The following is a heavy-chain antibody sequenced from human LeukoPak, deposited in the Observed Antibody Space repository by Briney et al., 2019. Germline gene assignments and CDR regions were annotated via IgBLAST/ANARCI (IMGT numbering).Heavy chain of an antibody. CDR2: ITSSSAYI. CDR1: GYTFSNFN. Sequence: GGSLRLSCEASGYTFSNFNMNWVRQAPGKGLEWLSSITSSSAYIHYADSVQGRFTVSRDNAGNTLFLQMNNLRTDDTAIYYCARRTAIATAGTLLYYFDYWGLGTLVTVSS. J-gene: IGHJ4*02. V-gene: IGHV3-21*01. D-gene: IGHD6-13*01. CDR3: ARRTAIATAGTLLYYFDY.